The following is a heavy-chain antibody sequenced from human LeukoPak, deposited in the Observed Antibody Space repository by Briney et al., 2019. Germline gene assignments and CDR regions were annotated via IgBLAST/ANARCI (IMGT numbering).Heavy chain of an antibody. CDR3: ARGARIAARTTYYYYYMDV. V-gene: IGHV1-69*05. CDR2: IIPIFGTA. J-gene: IGHJ6*03. Sequence: GSSVKVSCKASGGTFSSYAISWVRQAPGQGLEWMGGIIPIFGTANYAQKFQGRVAITTDESTSTAYMELSSLRSEDTAVYYCARGARIAARTTYYYYYMDVWGKGTTVTVSS. D-gene: IGHD6-6*01. CDR1: GGTFSSYA.